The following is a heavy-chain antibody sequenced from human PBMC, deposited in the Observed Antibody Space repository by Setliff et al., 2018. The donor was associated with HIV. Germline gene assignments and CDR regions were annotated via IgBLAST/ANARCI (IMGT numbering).Heavy chain of an antibody. V-gene: IGHV4-4*07. CDR3: ARVGLYCSGGSCYSSAFDI. CDR2: IYSSGST. D-gene: IGHD2-15*01. Sequence: KPSETLSLTCTASGGSISSYYWSWIRQPAGKGLEWIGRIYSSGSTNYSPSLNSRVTMSVDTSKNQFSLRLSSVTAADTAVYYCARVGLYCSGGSCYSSAFDIWGQGTMVTVSS. CDR1: GGSISSYY. J-gene: IGHJ3*02.